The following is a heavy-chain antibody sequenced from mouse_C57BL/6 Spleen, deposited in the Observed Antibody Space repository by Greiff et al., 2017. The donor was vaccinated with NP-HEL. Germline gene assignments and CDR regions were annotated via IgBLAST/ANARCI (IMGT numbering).Heavy chain of an antibody. J-gene: IGHJ3*01. Sequence: DVKLQESGPVLVKPGASVKMSCKASGYTFTDYYMNWVKQSHGKSLEWIGVINPYNGGTSYNQKFKGKATLTVDKSSSTAYMELNSLTSEDSAVYYCARSGSNSAWFAYWGQGTLVTVSA. D-gene: IGHD2-5*01. V-gene: IGHV1-19*01. CDR3: ARSGSNSAWFAY. CDR2: INPYNGGT. CDR1: GYTFTDYY.